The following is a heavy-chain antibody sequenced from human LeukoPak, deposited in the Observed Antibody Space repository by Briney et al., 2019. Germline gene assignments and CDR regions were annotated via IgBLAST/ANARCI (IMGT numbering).Heavy chain of an antibody. CDR1: GASISTYY. Sequence: SETLSLTCTVSGASISTYYWSWIRQPPGKGLEWIGTIYYSGSTDYNPSLKSRVTMSVDTPKNQLSLKLSSVTAADTAVYYCARYLNYAFDIWGQGTMVTVSS. CDR2: IYYSGST. V-gene: IGHV4-59*04. CDR3: ARYLNYAFDI. J-gene: IGHJ3*02. D-gene: IGHD1-7*01.